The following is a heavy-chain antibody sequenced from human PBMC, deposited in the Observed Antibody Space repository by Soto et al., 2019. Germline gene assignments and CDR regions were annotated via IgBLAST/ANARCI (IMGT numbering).Heavy chain of an antibody. J-gene: IGHJ4*02. D-gene: IGHD2-2*01. CDR2: IYYSGST. CDR3: ARNQRGSKTDPKFDY. Sequence: SETLSLTCTVSGGSISSYYWSWIRQPPGKGLEWIGYIYYSGSTNYNPSLKSRVTISVDTSKNQFSLKLSSVTAADTAVYYCARNQRGSKTDPKFDYWGQGTLVTVSS. CDR1: GGSISSYY. V-gene: IGHV4-59*01.